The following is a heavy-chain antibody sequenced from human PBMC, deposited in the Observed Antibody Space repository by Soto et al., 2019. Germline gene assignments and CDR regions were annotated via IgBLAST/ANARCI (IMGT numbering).Heavy chain of an antibody. V-gene: IGHV4-61*03. D-gene: IGHD6-25*01. J-gene: IGHJ4*02. CDR3: ARQRVLPAQYFFDY. CDR2: ITDVGST. Sequence: SETLSLTCAVSGGSVSSGSYFWTWIRQSPGKGLEWVGYITDVGSTNYNPSLKSRVTISADTTKNHFSLNLRSVTAADTAVYYCARQRVLPAQYFFDYWAQGIPVTLSS. CDR1: GGSVSSGSYF.